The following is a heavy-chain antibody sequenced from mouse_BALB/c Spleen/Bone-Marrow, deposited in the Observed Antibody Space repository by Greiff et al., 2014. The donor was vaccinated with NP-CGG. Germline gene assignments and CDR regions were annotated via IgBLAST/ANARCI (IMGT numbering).Heavy chain of an antibody. CDR3: ARGYGNYDFDY. Sequence: VQLKQSGAELVKPGASVKLSCTASGFNIKDTYMHWVKQRPEQGLEWIGRIDPANGNTKYDPKFQGKATITVDTSSNTAYLQLSSLTSEDTAVYYCARGYGNYDFDYWGQGTTLTVSS. V-gene: IGHV14-3*02. CDR2: IDPANGNT. D-gene: IGHD2-10*02. CDR1: GFNIKDTY. J-gene: IGHJ2*01.